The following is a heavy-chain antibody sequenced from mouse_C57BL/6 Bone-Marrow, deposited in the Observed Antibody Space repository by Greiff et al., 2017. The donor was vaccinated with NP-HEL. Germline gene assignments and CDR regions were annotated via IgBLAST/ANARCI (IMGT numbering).Heavy chain of an antibody. D-gene: IGHD2-3*01. J-gene: IGHJ1*03. CDR2: ISYDGSN. V-gene: IGHV3-6*01. CDR3: ARGGRWDYDGYYDWYFDV. CDR1: GYSITSGYY. Sequence: EVHLVESGPGRGKPSQSLSLTCSVTGYSITSGYYWNWIRQFPGNKLEWMGYISYDGSNNYNPSLKNRISITRDTSKNQFFLKLNSVTTEDTATYYCARGGRWDYDGYYDWYFDVWGTGTTVTVSS.